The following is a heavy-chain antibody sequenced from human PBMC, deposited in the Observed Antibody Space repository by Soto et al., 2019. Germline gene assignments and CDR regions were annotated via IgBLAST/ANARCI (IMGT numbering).Heavy chain of an antibody. D-gene: IGHD5-18*01. Sequence: PGGAQRVSWGGFGCTCRKYWMHRVRQAPGKGLEWVAVIWYDGSKKYYADSVKGRFTISRDNSRNTLYLQMNSLRAEDTAMYYCARGYSYGSTTFDYWGQGALVTVSS. CDR2: IWYDGSKK. J-gene: IGHJ4*02. CDR3: ARGYSYGSTTFDY. V-gene: IGHV3-33*01. CDR1: GCTCRKYW.